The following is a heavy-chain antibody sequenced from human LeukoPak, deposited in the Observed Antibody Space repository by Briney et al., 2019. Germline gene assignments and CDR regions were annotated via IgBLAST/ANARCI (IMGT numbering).Heavy chain of an antibody. CDR2: ISGRGGNT. D-gene: IGHD3-22*01. CDR3: ATGYSDSLRSPLDS. J-gene: IGHJ5*01. Sequence: PGGSPRLSCAASGLTFNNYALTWIRQAPGKGLEWVSSISGRGGNTYYADSVKGRFTISRDDSKNTLFLQMNSLRAEDTAVYYCATGYSDSLRSPLDSWGQGTLVTVSS. V-gene: IGHV3-23*01. CDR1: GLTFNNYA.